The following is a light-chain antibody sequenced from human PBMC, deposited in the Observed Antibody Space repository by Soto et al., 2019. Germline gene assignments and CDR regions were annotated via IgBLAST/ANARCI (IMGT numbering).Light chain of an antibody. CDR2: GAS. Sequence: EIVMTQSPATLSVSPGERATLSCRASQSVSSNLALYQQKPGQAPRLLIYGASTRATGIPARFSGSRSGTEFTLTISSLQSEDFAVYYCQQYNNWPPYTLGQGTKLEIK. J-gene: IGKJ2*01. CDR3: QQYNNWPPYT. V-gene: IGKV3-15*01. CDR1: QSVSSN.